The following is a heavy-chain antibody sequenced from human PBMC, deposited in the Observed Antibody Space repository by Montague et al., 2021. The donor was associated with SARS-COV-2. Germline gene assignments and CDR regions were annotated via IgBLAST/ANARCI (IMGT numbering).Heavy chain of an antibody. CDR3: ARDVGGYFDY. V-gene: IGHV3-30*04. CDR2: ISYDGSNK. D-gene: IGHD4-23*01. Sequence: SLRLSCAASGFTFSSYAMHWVRQAPGKGQEWVAVISYDGSNKYYADSVKGRFTISRDNSKNTLYLQMNSLRAEDTAVYYCARDVGGYFDYWGQGTLVTVSS. CDR1: GFTFSSYA. J-gene: IGHJ4*02.